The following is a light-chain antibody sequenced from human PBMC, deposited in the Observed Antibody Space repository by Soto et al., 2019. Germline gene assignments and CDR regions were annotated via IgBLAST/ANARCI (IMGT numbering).Light chain of an antibody. Sequence: EIVMTQSPATLSVSPGERATLSCRASQSISTYLAWYQHKPGQAPRLLIFGASIRATGIPARFSGTGSGTEFTLPISSLQSEDFAFYYCQEYNNWPPFMYTFGQGTKLEI. CDR2: GAS. V-gene: IGKV3-15*01. J-gene: IGKJ2*01. CDR3: QEYNNWPPFMYT. CDR1: QSISTY.